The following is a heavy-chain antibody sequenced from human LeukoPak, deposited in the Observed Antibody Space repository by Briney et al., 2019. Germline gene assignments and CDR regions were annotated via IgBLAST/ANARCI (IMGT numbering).Heavy chain of an antibody. CDR3: ARDKRAYGDYDWFDP. CDR2: ISWNSNSI. J-gene: IGHJ5*02. Sequence: GGSRRLSCAASGFTFGDYAMHWVRQAPGKGLEWVSGISWNSNSIGYADSVKGRFTISRDNAKNTLYLQTNSPRAEDTAVYYCARDKRAYGDYDWFDPWGQGTLVTVSS. D-gene: IGHD4-17*01. V-gene: IGHV3-9*01. CDR1: GFTFGDYA.